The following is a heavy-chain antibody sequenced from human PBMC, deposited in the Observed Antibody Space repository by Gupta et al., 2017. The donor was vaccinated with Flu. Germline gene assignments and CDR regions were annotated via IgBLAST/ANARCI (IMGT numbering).Heavy chain of an antibody. D-gene: IGHD6-13*01. CDR3: ARPGMGPGAFDI. J-gene: IGHJ3*02. CDR2: INHSGST. V-gene: IGHV4-34*01. CDR1: GGSFSGYY. Sequence: QVQLQQWGAGLLKPSETLSLTCAVYGGSFSGYYWSWIRQPPGKGLEWIGEINHSGSTNYNPSLKSRVTISVDTSKNQFSLKLSSVTAADTAVYYCARPGMGPGAFDIWGQGTMVTGSS.